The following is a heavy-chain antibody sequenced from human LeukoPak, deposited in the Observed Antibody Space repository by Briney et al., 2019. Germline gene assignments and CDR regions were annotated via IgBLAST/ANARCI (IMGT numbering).Heavy chain of an antibody. D-gene: IGHD6-6*01. CDR3: ARGDSSSKIDY. CDR2: INHSGST. V-gene: IGHV4-34*01. J-gene: IGHJ4*02. Sequence: SETLSLTCAVYGGSFSGYYWSWIRQPPGKGLEWIGEINHSGSTNYNPSLKSRVTISVDTSKNQFSLKLSSVTAEDTAVYYCARGDSSSKIDYWGQGTLVTVSS. CDR1: GGSFSGYY.